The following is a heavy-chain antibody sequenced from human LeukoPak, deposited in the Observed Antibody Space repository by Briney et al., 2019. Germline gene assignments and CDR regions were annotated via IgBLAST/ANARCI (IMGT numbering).Heavy chain of an antibody. J-gene: IGHJ4*02. D-gene: IGHD3-22*01. V-gene: IGHV3-23*01. CDR2: ISGSGGST. CDR3: AKSDYYDSSGYYYESDY. CDR1: GFTFSGYA. Sequence: GGSLRLSCAASGFTFSGYAMTWVRQAPGKGLEWVSGISGSGGSTYYADSVKGRFTISRDNSKNTLYVQMNSLRAEDTAVYYCAKSDYYDSSGYYYESDYWGQGTLVTVSS.